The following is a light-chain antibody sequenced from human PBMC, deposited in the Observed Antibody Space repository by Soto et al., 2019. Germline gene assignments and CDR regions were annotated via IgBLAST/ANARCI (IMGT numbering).Light chain of an antibody. CDR2: KAS. CDR1: QTLSSW. V-gene: IGKV1-5*03. CDR3: QHYNSYSEE. J-gene: IGKJ1*01. Sequence: DIQMTQSPSTLSGSVGDRVTITCRASQTLSSWLAWYQQKPGKAPKLLIYKASTLRSVVPSRFSGSGSVTEFTLTISSLQTDDFATDYCQHYNSYSEEFGQGTKVELK.